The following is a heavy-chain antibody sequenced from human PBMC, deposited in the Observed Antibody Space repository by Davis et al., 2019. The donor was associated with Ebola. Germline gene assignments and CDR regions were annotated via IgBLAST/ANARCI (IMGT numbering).Heavy chain of an antibody. CDR1: GDSVLTDSAA. J-gene: IGHJ3*02. V-gene: IGHV6-1*01. CDR2: TYYTSKWNY. Sequence: HSQTLSLTCDDSGDSVLTDSAAWNWIRQSPSRGLEWLGRTYYTSKWNYDYALSMRGRIAVNPDTSKNQFSLQLNSVTPDDTAIYYCARRKWEVGALDIWGRGTMVTVSS. CDR3: ARRKWEVGALDI. D-gene: IGHD1-26*01.